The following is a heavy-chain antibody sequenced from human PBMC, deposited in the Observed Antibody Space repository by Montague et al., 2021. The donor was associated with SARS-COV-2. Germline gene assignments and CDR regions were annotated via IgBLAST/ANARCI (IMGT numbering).Heavy chain of an antibody. CDR1: GFSISSGFY. J-gene: IGHJ4*02. CDR2: VYHSGYT. V-gene: IGHV4-38-2*01. Sequence: SETLSLTCSVSGFSISSGFYWAWIRQSPGKGPEWIGTVYHSGYTXXNPSLKGRVTVSIDTSKNQFSLTVTSVTAADTAVYFCARRGCTGSDYFDYWGQGTLVTVSS. CDR3: ARRGCTGSDYFDY. D-gene: IGHD5-12*01.